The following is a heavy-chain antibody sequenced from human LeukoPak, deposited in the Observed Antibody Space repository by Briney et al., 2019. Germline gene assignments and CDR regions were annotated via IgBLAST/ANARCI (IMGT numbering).Heavy chain of an antibody. V-gene: IGHV3-7*03. CDR2: INKDGGEK. J-gene: IGHJ4*02. CDR1: GFTFSSYW. CDR3: ARSGYSHSWDY. Sequence: GGSLRLSCAASGFTFSSYWMSWVRQAPGKGLEWVANINKDGGEKYYVDSVKGRFTISRDNTKNSLYLQMNSLRADDTAVYYCARSGYSHSWDYWGQGTLVIVSS. D-gene: IGHD1-26*01.